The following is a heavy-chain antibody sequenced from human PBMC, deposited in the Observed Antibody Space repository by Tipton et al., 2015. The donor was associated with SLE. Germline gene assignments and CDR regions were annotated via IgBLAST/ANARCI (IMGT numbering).Heavy chain of an antibody. Sequence: QLVQSGAEVKKPGASVKVSCKASGYTFTSYGISWVRQAPGQGLEWMGWISAYNGNTNYAQKLQGRVTMTTDTSTSTAYMELRSLRSDDTAVYYCARDPREGRLYDYIWGSYRSLDCWGRGTLVTVSS. D-gene: IGHD3-16*02. CDR1: GYTFTSYG. V-gene: IGHV1-18*01. CDR2: ISAYNGNT. J-gene: IGHJ4*02. CDR3: ARDPREGRLYDYIWGSYRSLDC.